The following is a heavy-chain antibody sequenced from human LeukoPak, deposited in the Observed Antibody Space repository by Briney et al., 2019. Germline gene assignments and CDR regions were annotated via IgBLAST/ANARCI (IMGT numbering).Heavy chain of an antibody. CDR3: ARLLGYCSGGSCI. Sequence: PSETLSLTCTVSGGSIGSGYYWAWIRQPPGKGLEWIGSIHYGGTTHYNPSLQSRVTISADTSKNQFALDLRSVTAADTAVYYCARLLGYCSGGSCIWGQGTLVTVSS. D-gene: IGHD2-15*01. CDR1: GGSIGSGYY. CDR2: IHYGGTT. J-gene: IGHJ4*02. V-gene: IGHV4-39*01.